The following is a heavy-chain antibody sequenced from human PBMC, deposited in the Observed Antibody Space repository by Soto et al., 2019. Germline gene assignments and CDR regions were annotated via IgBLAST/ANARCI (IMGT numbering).Heavy chain of an antibody. J-gene: IGHJ1*01. CDR1: GYTFTSYY. CDR3: ARGSIVGPNARSYFQH. Sequence: VASVKVFCKASGYTFTSYYMHWVRQAPGQGLEWMGIINPSGGSTSYAQKFQGRVTMTRDTSTSTVYMELSSLRSEDTAVYYCARGSIVGPNARSYFQHWGQGTLVTVSS. V-gene: IGHV1-46*01. CDR2: INPSGGST. D-gene: IGHD1-26*01.